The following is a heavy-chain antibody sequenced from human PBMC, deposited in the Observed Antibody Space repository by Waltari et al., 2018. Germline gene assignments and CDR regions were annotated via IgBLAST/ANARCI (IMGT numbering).Heavy chain of an antibody. J-gene: IGHJ4*02. CDR2: IGPDGSDK. V-gene: IGHV3-7*01. D-gene: IGHD1-1*01. CDR1: GFTISRFW. Sequence: EAQLVQSGGGLVQPGGSLTLSCAASGFTISRFWMTWILQAPGGGLQGVAKIGPDGSDKYYVDSVKGRFTISRDNAENTLLLQMSSLRVEDTALYYCVGWNDPINSWGQGTLVAVSS. CDR3: VGWNDPINS.